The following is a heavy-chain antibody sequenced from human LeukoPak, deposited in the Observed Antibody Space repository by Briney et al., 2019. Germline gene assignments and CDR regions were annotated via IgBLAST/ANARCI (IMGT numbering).Heavy chain of an antibody. D-gene: IGHD1-26*01. CDR1: GGSISSGSYY. Sequence: SQTLSLTCTVSGGSISSGSYYWSWIRQPAGKGLEWIGRIYTSGSTNHNPSLKSRVTISVDTSKNQFSLKLSSVTAADTAVYYCARVEPIVGATIKGGWFDPWGQGTLVTVSS. J-gene: IGHJ5*02. V-gene: IGHV4-61*02. CDR3: ARVEPIVGATIKGGWFDP. CDR2: IYTSGST.